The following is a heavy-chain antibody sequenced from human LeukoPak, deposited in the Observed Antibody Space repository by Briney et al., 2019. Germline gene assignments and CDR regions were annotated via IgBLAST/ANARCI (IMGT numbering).Heavy chain of an antibody. Sequence: GASVKVSCKASGYTFTSYDINWVRQATGQGLEWMGWMNPNSGNTGYAQKFQGRVTMTRNISISTAYMELSSLKSEDTAVYFGARGAGYGSGSRDYWGQGTLVTVSS. CDR3: ARGAGYGSGSRDY. D-gene: IGHD3-10*01. V-gene: IGHV1-8*01. CDR2: MNPNSGNT. CDR1: GYTFTSYD. J-gene: IGHJ4*02.